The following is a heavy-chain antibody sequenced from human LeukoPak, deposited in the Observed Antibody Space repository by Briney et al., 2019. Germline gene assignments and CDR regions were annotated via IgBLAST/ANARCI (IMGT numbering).Heavy chain of an antibody. Sequence: PSETLSLTCTVSGGSISNYYWSWIRQPPGKGLEWIGYIYYSGSTNYSPSLKSRVTISVDTSKNQFSLKLSSVTAADTAVYYCARERWFDIWGQGTMVTVSS. V-gene: IGHV4-59*01. CDR1: GGSISNYY. CDR2: IYYSGST. J-gene: IGHJ3*02. D-gene: IGHD4-23*01. CDR3: ARERWFDI.